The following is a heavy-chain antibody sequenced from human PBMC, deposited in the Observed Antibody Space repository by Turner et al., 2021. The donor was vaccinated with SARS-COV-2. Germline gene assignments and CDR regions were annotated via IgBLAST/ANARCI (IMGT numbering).Heavy chain of an antibody. Sequence: EGRLVESGGDVVQPVGAPRLSCAASGFTFSSYWMSWVRQAPGKGLAWVANIKQDGSGKYYVDSVKGRFTISRDNDKISLYLQINSLRAGDTAVYYCARLHTSSWYFDYWGQGTLVTVSS. V-gene: IGHV3-7*03. CDR1: GFTFSSYW. J-gene: IGHJ4*02. CDR2: IKQDGSGK. D-gene: IGHD6-13*01. CDR3: ARLHTSSWYFDY.